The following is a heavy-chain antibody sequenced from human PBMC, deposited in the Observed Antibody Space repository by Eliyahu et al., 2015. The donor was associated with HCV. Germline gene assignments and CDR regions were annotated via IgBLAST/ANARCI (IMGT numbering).Heavy chain of an antibody. CDR2: IRYDGSNK. D-gene: IGHD3-3*01. Sequence: QVQLVESGGGVVQPGGSLRLSCAAXGFTFSSYGMHWVRQAPGKGLEWVAFIRYDGSNKYYADSVKGRFTISRDNSKNTLYLQMNSLRAEDTAVYYCAKDHSEWYSYYYYGMDVWGQGTTVTVSS. CDR3: AKDHSEWYSYYYYGMDV. CDR1: GFTFSSYG. J-gene: IGHJ6*02. V-gene: IGHV3-30*02.